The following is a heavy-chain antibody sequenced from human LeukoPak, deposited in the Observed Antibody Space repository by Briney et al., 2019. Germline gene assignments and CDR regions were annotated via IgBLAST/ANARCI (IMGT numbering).Heavy chain of an antibody. V-gene: IGHV4-31*03. CDR1: GGSISSGGYY. J-gene: IGHJ3*02. CDR3: ASDYYDSSAPSAFDI. D-gene: IGHD3-22*01. Sequence: PSETLSLTCTVSGGSISSGGYYWSWIRQHPGKGLEWIGYIYYSGSTYYNPSLKSRVTISVDTSKNQFSLKLSSVTAADTAVYYCASDYYDSSAPSAFDIWGQGTMVTASS. CDR2: IYYSGST.